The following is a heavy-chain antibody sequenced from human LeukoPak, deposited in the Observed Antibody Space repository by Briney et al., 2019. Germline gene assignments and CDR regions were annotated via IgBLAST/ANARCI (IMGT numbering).Heavy chain of an antibody. CDR2: ITSKAYGGTT. CDR3: SRFIYCSGGSCCFDP. CDR1: GFTFGDYA. D-gene: IGHD2-15*01. J-gene: IGHJ5*02. Sequence: GGSLRLSCTASGFTFGDYAMSWVRQAPGKGLEWVGFITSKAYGGTTEYAASVKGRFTISRDDSKSIAYLQMNSLKTEDTAMYFCSRFIYCSGGSCCFDPWGQGTLVSVSS. V-gene: IGHV3-49*04.